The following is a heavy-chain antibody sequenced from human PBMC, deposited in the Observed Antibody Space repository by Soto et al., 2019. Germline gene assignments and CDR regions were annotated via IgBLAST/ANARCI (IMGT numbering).Heavy chain of an antibody. CDR2: IYYSGST. V-gene: IGHV4-31*03. J-gene: IGHJ4*02. CDR1: GGSISSGGYY. D-gene: IGHD6-13*01. CDR3: AREFCIGYITYFDY. Sequence: SETLSLTCTVSGGSISSGGYYWSWIRPHPGKGLEWIGYIYYSGSTYYNPSLKSRVTISVDTSKNQFSLKLSSVTAADTAVYYCAREFCIGYITYFDYWGQGTLVTVSS.